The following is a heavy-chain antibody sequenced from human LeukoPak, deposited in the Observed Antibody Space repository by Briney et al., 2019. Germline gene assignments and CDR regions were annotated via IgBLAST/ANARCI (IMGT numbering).Heavy chain of an antibody. CDR2: INPSGGST. V-gene: IGHV1-46*01. CDR3: ARPSVGYNSSDY. J-gene: IGHJ4*02. Sequence: ASVKVSCKASGYTFTSYDINWVRQAPGQGLEWMGIINPSGGSTSYAQKFQGRVTMTRDTSTSTVYMELSSLRSEDTAVYYCARPSVGYNSSDYWGQGTLVTVSS. CDR1: GYTFTSYD. D-gene: IGHD5-24*01.